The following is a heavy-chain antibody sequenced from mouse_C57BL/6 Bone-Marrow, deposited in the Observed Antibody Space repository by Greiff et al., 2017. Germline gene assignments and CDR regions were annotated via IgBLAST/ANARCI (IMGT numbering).Heavy chain of an antibody. Sequence: EVQLVESGGGLVKPGGSLKLSCAASGFTFSSYAMSWVRQTPEKRLEWVATISDGGSYTYYPDNVKGRFTISRDNAKNNLYLQMSHLKSEDTAMYYCARDEDSSGTLDYWGQGTSVTVSS. CDR3: ARDEDSSGTLDY. CDR1: GFTFSSYA. V-gene: IGHV5-4*01. J-gene: IGHJ4*01. D-gene: IGHD3-2*02. CDR2: ISDGGSYT.